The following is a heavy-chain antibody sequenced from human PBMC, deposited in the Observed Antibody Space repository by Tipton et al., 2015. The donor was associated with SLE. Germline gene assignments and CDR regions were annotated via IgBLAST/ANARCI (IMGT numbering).Heavy chain of an antibody. V-gene: IGHV4-59*13. CDR2: MYYSGIT. CDR1: GGSIRTYY. Sequence: TLSLTCSVSGGSIRTYYWSWIRQTPGKGLEWIGYMYYSGITNYNPSLYSRVSISVDTSRNQFSLKMNSVTAADTAIYYCARGTPFMEWERNWFDPWGQGTQVTVSS. J-gene: IGHJ5*02. D-gene: IGHD3-3*02. CDR3: ARGTPFMEWERNWFDP.